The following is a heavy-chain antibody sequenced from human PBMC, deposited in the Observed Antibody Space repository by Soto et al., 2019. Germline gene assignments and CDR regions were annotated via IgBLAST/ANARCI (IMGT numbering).Heavy chain of an antibody. Sequence: GGSLRLSCSASGFTFNSYAMHWVRQAPGKGLEFVSAISSYGADRYYADSVKGRFAISRDNSKNTLYLQMSSLRAEDTALYYCVKEGYMRSDWYGQFDYWGQGALVTSPQ. D-gene: IGHD6-19*01. CDR1: GFTFNSYA. V-gene: IGHV3-64D*06. J-gene: IGHJ4*02. CDR3: VKEGYMRSDWYGQFDY. CDR2: ISSYGADR.